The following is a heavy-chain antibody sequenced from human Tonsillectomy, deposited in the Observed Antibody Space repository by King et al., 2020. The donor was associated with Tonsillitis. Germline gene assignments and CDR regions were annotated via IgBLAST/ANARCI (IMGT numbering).Heavy chain of an antibody. CDR3: ARAHANYFDSSGYYIYEYYYCMDV. Sequence: VQLQESGPGLVKPSETLSLTCTVSGGFISSYYWNWIRQPPGKGLEWIGYIYYSGSTNYNPSLKSRVSISVDTSKNQFSLKLSSVTAADTAVYYCARAHANYFDSSGYYIYEYYYCMDVWDKGTTVTVSS. CDR1: GGFISSYY. D-gene: IGHD3-22*01. V-gene: IGHV4-59*08. CDR2: IYYSGST. J-gene: IGHJ6*03.